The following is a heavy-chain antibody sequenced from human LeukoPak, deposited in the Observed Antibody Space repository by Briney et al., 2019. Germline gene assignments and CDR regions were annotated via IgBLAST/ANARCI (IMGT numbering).Heavy chain of an antibody. J-gene: IGHJ3*02. CDR3: ARGILSDDAFDI. CDR2: MNPNSGNT. Sequence: ASVKVSCKASGYTFTSYDINWVRQATGQGLEWMGWMNPNSGNTGYVQKFQGRVTMTRNTSISTAYIELSSLRSEDTAVYYCARGILSDDAFDIWGQGTMVTVSS. CDR1: GYTFTSYD. V-gene: IGHV1-8*01.